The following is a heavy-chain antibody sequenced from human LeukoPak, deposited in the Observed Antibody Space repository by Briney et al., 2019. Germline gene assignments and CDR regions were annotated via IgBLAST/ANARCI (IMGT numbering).Heavy chain of an antibody. CDR2: IKQDGSEE. V-gene: IGHV3-7*04. CDR1: GFTFSSYG. CDR3: ARGGVVTAIVEYFQH. Sequence: QPGRSLRLSCAASGFTFSSYGMHWVRQAPGKGLEWVANIKQDGSEENYVDSVRGRFTSSRDNAKKSLYLQMNSLRAEDTAVYYCARGGVVTAIVEYFQHWGQGTLVTVSS. J-gene: IGHJ1*01. D-gene: IGHD2-21*02.